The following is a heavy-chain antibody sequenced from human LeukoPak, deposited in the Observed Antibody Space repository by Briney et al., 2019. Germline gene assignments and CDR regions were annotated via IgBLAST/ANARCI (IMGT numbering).Heavy chain of an antibody. CDR1: GFTFSNYG. Sequence: GGSLRLSCAASGFTFSNYGIHWVRQAPGKGLDWVAVIGFDGSSKYYADSVKGRFTISRDNAKNSLFLQMNSLRDEDTAVYYCARSDSTTCFDYWGQGTLVTVSS. D-gene: IGHD2-2*01. CDR3: ARSDSTTCFDY. CDR2: IGFDGSSK. V-gene: IGHV3-33*01. J-gene: IGHJ4*02.